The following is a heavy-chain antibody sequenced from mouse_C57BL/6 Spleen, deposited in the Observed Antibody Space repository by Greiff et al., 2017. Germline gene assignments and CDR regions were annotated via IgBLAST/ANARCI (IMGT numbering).Heavy chain of an antibody. CDR3: ARNWDYYGSSYPYWYFDV. D-gene: IGHD1-1*01. J-gene: IGHJ1*03. CDR1: GYTFTSYW. CDR2: IYPGSGST. V-gene: IGHV1-55*01. Sequence: QVQLQQPGAELVKPGASVKMSCKASGYTFTSYWITWVKQRPGQGLEWIGDIYPGSGSTNYNEKFKSKATLTVDTSSSTAYMQLSSLTSEDSAVYYCARNWDYYGSSYPYWYFDVWGTGTTVTVS.